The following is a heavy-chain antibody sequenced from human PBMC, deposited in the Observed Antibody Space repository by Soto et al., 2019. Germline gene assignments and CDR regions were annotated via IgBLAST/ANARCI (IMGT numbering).Heavy chain of an antibody. CDR2: IYPGDSDT. CDR3: VRPLDSSGWYDY. CDR1: GYSFTSYW. J-gene: IGHJ4*02. D-gene: IGHD6-19*01. V-gene: IGHV5-51*01. Sequence: HGESLKISCQGSGYSFTSYWIGWVRQTPGKGLEWMGMIYPGDSDTRYSPSFQGQVTISADKSISAAFLQWSSLKASDTAMYYCVRPLDSSGWYDYWGQGTLVTVSS.